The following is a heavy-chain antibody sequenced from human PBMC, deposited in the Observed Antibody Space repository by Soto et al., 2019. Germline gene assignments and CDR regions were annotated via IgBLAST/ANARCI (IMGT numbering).Heavy chain of an antibody. J-gene: IGHJ4*02. CDR3: AKSLRGSYPFDY. CDR2: ISYDGSNK. Sequence: GGSLRLSCAASGFTFSSYGMHWVLQAPGKGLEWVAVISYDGSNKYYADSVKGRFTISRDNSKNTLYLQMNSLRAEDTAVYYCAKSLRGSYPFDYWGQGTLVTVSS. D-gene: IGHD1-26*01. CDR1: GFTFSSYG. V-gene: IGHV3-30*18.